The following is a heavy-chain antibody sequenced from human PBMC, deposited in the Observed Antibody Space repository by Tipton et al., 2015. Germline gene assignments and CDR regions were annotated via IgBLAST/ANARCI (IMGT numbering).Heavy chain of an antibody. D-gene: IGHD6-13*01. CDR3: SRGGGMNAVPGGLDV. CDR1: GFRFSGYG. V-gene: IGHV3-74*01. CDR2: ISNDGKIT. J-gene: IGHJ6*02. Sequence: GSLRLSCAASGFRFSGYGVHWVRQAPGKGLEWVSRISNDGKITSYGNSVKGRFTISRDNARNTVNLQMDSLRVDDTAVYYCSRGGGMNAVPGGLDVWGQGTTVTVSS.